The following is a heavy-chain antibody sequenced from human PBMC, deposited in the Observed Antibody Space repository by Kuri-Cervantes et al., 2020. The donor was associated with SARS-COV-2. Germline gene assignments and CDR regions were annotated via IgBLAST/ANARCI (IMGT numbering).Heavy chain of an antibody. Sequence: ASVKVSCKASGYTFTGYYMHWVRQAPGQGLEWMGWNNPNSGGTNYAQKFRGWVTLTRDTYISTVYMELSRLTSDDTAVYYFARSTPFRQLVVISQWGAFDIWGQGTMVTVSS. V-gene: IGHV1-2*04. CDR3: ARSTPFRQLVVISQWGAFDI. CDR1: GYTFTGYY. CDR2: NNPNSGGT. J-gene: IGHJ3*02. D-gene: IGHD3-22*01.